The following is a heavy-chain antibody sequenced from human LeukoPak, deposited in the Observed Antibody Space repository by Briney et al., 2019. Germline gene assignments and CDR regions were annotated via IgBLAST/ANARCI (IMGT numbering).Heavy chain of an antibody. CDR3: AREIFRAYWFDP. CDR1: GGSLSRYY. J-gene: IGHJ5*02. D-gene: IGHD2-21*01. CDR2: INHYGST. Sequence: PSETLSLTCAVYGGSLSRYYWSWIRQPPGKGLEWIGEINHYGSTNYNPSLKSRVTMSVDTSKNQFSLKLSSVTAADTAVYYCAREIFRAYWFDPWGQGTLVTVSS. V-gene: IGHV4-34*01.